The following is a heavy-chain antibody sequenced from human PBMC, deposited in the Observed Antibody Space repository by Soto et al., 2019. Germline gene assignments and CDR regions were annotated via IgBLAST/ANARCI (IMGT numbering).Heavy chain of an antibody. J-gene: IGHJ6*02. Sequence: QITLKESGPTLVRPTQTLTLTCTFSGFSLSTSGVGVGWIRQPPGKALEWLALIYWDDDKRYSPSLKSRLTITKHTSKIQVVLTMTNMDPVDTATYYCAHSRCGGDCLQSYSSHYYYGMDVWGQGTTVTVSS. D-gene: IGHD2-21*02. CDR1: GFSLSTSGVG. CDR3: AHSRCGGDCLQSYSSHYYYGMDV. CDR2: IYWDDDK. V-gene: IGHV2-5*02.